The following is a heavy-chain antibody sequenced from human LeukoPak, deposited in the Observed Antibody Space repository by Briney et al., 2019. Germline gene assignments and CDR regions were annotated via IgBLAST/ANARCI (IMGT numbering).Heavy chain of an antibody. D-gene: IGHD3-22*01. CDR3: AHVYYYDSSGYYPYNYFDY. CDR1: GYSISSGYYW. Sequence: TLSLTCTVSGYSISSGYYWGWIRQPPGQALEWLALIYWDDDKRYSPSLKSRLTITKDTSKNQAVLTMTNMDPVDTATYYCAHVYYYDSSGYYPYNYFDYWGQGTLVTVSS. J-gene: IGHJ4*02. V-gene: IGHV2-5*02. CDR2: IYWDDDK.